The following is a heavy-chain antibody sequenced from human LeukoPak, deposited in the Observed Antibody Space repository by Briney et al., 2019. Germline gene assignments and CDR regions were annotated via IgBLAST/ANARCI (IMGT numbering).Heavy chain of an antibody. J-gene: IGHJ4*02. Sequence: GGSLRLSCAASGFTFDDYAMHWVRQAPGKGLEWVSVISGNAGRTYYADSVKGRFTISRDNSNNSLYLQMNSLRTEDTALYYCAKTLPTRWSESLGYWGQGTLVSVSS. CDR3: AKTLPTRWSESLGY. V-gene: IGHV3-43*02. CDR1: GFTFDDYA. CDR2: ISGNAGRT. D-gene: IGHD2-15*01.